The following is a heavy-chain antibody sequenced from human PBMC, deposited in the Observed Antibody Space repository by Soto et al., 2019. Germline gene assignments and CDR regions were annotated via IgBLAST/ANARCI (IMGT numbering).Heavy chain of an antibody. V-gene: IGHV1-2*02. CDR3: ARDNYGALDY. Sequence: QVQLVQSGAERKKPGASVRVSCKPSGYTFTDLYIHWVRQAPGQGLEWMGWVDPRSGERRNTPKFQGRVTMSRDTSTSTVYMELNSLTSDDTAVYYCARDNYGALDYWGQGTLVTVSS. CDR2: VDPRSGER. CDR1: GYTFTDLY. J-gene: IGHJ4*02. D-gene: IGHD2-21*01.